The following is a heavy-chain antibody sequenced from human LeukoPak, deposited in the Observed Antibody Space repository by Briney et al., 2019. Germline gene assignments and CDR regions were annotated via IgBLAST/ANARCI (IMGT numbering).Heavy chain of an antibody. CDR2: INPNSGGT. D-gene: IGHD3-16*01. J-gene: IGHJ4*02. CDR1: GYTFAGYF. V-gene: IGHV1-2*02. CDR3: ARATHEGGTKYYFDC. Sequence: ASVKVSCKASGYTFAGYFIHWVRQAPGQGLEWMGWINPNSGGTNYAQNFQGRVTMTRDTSISTAYMELSRLISDDTAVYYCARATHEGGTKYYFDCWGQGTLVTVSS.